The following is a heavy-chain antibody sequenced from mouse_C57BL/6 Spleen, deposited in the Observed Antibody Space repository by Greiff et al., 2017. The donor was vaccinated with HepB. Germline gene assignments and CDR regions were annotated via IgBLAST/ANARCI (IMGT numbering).Heavy chain of an antibody. J-gene: IGHJ4*01. CDR2: IDPENGDT. V-gene: IGHV14-4*01. Sequence: VQLKESGAELVRPGASVKLSCTASGFNIKDDYMHWVKQRPEQGLEWIGWIDPENGDTEYASKFQGKATITADTSSNTAYLQLSSLTSEDTAVYYCTTFYSNYPYAMDYWGQGTSVTVSS. CDR1: GFNIKDDY. D-gene: IGHD2-5*01. CDR3: TTFYSNYPYAMDY.